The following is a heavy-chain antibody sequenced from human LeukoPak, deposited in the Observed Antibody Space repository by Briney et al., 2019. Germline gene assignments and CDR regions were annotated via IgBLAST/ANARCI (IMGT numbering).Heavy chain of an antibody. J-gene: IGHJ6*03. Sequence: GGSLRLSCAASGFTFSSYSMNWVRQAPGKGLEWVSLMSSSSRYIYYADSVKGRFTISRDNAKNSLYLQMNSLRAEDTAVYYCARDVAPMAAAGIYYYYYYMDVWGKGTTVTVSS. CDR3: ARDVAPMAAAGIYYYYYYMDV. CDR1: GFTFSSYS. D-gene: IGHD6-13*01. V-gene: IGHV3-21*01. CDR2: MSSSSRYI.